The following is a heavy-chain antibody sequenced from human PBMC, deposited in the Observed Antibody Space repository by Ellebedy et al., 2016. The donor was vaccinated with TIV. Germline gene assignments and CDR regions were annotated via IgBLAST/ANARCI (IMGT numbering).Heavy chain of an antibody. J-gene: IGHJ4*02. CDR3: VVIAGAGTDFDC. CDR2: IKQDGSVK. Sequence: GGSLRLSCVASGFSISSYWMTWVRQAPGKGLEWVANIKQDGSVKQYVDSVKGRFTISRDNVKNSVHLQMNSLRDEDTALYYCVVIAGAGTDFDCWGQGTLATVSS. CDR1: GFSISSYW. V-gene: IGHV3-7*01. D-gene: IGHD6-13*01.